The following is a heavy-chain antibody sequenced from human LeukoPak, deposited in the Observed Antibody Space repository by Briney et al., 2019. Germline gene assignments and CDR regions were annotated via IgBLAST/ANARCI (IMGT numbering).Heavy chain of an antibody. CDR2: FDPEDGET. D-gene: IGHD4-17*01. Sequence: GASVKVSCKVSGYTLTELSMHWVRQAPGKGLEWMGGFDPEDGETIYAQKFQGRVTMTTDTSTSTAYMELRSLRSDDTAVYYCAREGSTVTITSRRWFDPWGQGTLVTVSS. CDR3: AREGSTVTITSRRWFDP. V-gene: IGHV1-24*01. J-gene: IGHJ5*02. CDR1: GYTLTELS.